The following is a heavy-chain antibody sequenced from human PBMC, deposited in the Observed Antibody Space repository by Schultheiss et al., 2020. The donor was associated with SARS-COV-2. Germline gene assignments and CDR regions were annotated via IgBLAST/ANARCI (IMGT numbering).Heavy chain of an antibody. CDR3: ARGSSMIVVVMGY. V-gene: IGHV3-64*04. D-gene: IGHD3-22*01. CDR2: MSSNGGST. Sequence: GGSLRLSCAASGFTFSTYAMHWVRQAPGKGLEYVSAMSSNGGSTWYADSVKGRFTISRDNAQNSLHLEMRSLRADDTAVYYCARGSSMIVVVMGYWGQGTLVTVSS. CDR1: GFTFSTYA. J-gene: IGHJ4*02.